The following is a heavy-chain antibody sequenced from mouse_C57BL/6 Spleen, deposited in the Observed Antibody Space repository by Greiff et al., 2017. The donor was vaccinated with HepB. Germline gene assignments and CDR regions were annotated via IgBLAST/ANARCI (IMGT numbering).Heavy chain of an antibody. CDR2: IYPGDGDT. CDR3: ARLGGSSFFDY. CDR1: GYAFSSSW. J-gene: IGHJ2*01. Sequence: VQRVESGPELVKPGASVKISCKASGYAFSSSWMNWVKQRPGKGLEWIGRIYPGDGDTNYNGKFKGKATLTADKSSSTAYMQLSSLTSEDSAVYFCARLGGSSFFDYWGQGTTLTVSS. V-gene: IGHV1-82*01. D-gene: IGHD1-1*01.